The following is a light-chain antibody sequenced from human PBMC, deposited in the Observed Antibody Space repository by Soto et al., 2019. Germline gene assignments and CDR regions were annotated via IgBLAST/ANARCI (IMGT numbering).Light chain of an antibody. CDR3: ATWDDSLNGVV. J-gene: IGLJ2*01. V-gene: IGLV1-44*01. CDR2: SSN. CDR1: SADLGRSS. Sequence: QSVLTQPPSPSGTPGQRVTISCSGSSADLGRSSVNWYQLLPGTAPKLLIYSSNQRPSLVPDRFSGSKSGTSTSLAISGLPAGYDADYYCATWDDSLNGVVFSGGTKLTVL.